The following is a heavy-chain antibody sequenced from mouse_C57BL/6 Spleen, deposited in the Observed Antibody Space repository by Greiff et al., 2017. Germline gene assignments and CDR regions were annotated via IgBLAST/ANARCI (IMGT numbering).Heavy chain of an antibody. D-gene: IGHD2-4*01. CDR1: GYTFTSYW. J-gene: IGHJ2*01. CDR3: ASQDDYGLDY. CDR2: IDPSDSYT. V-gene: IGHV1-69*01. Sequence: QVQLKQPGAELVMPGASVKLSCKASGYTFTSYWMHWVKQRPGQGLEWIGEIDPSDSYTNYNQKFKGKSTLTVDKSSSTAYMQLSSLTSEDSAVYYCASQDDYGLDYWGQGTTLTVSS.